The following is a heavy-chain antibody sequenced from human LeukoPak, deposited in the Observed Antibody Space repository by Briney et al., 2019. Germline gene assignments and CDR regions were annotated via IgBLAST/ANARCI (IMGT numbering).Heavy chain of an antibody. J-gene: IGHJ4*02. Sequence: GRSLRLPCAASGFTFSSYGMHWVRQAPGKGLEWVALIWYDGSNKYYADSVKGRLTVSRDNSKNTLYLQMNSLRAEDTAVYYCAREGPRGNSQFDYRGQGTLVTVSS. CDR2: IWYDGSNK. CDR1: GFTFSSYG. V-gene: IGHV3-33*01. CDR3: AREGPRGNSQFDY. D-gene: IGHD2/OR15-2a*01.